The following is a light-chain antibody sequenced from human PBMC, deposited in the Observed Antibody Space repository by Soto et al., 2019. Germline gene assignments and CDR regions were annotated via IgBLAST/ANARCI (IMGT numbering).Light chain of an antibody. CDR2: DAS. Sequence: EIVLTQSPATLSLSPGERATLSCRASQSVSSYLAWYQQKPGQAPRLLIYDASNRATGIQARFSGSGSGTDFTLTSSSLEPEDFAVYYCLQRSNWPRTFGQGTKVEIK. J-gene: IGKJ1*01. CDR3: LQRSNWPRT. CDR1: QSVSSY. V-gene: IGKV3-11*01.